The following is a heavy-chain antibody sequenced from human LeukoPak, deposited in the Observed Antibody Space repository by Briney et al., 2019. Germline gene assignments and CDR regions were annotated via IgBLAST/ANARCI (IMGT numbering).Heavy chain of an antibody. V-gene: IGHV1-18*01. CDR1: GYTFTGYR. CDR3: ARDKGGSSYYYYGMDV. J-gene: IGHJ6*02. Sequence: RASVTVSCKASGYTFTGYRISWVRQAPGQGLEWMGWISAYNGNTNFGQKLQDRVTMTTDTSTSTAYMELRSLRSDDTAVYYCARDKGGSSYYYYGMDVWGQGTTVTVSS. CDR2: ISAYNGNT.